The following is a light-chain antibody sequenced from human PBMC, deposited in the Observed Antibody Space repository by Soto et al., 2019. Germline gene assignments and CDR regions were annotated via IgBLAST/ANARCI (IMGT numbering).Light chain of an antibody. CDR1: QSVSSW. J-gene: IGKJ1*01. V-gene: IGKV1-5*01. CDR3: QQYNSYPT. Sequence: DIQMTQSPSTLSASVGDRVTITCRASQSVSSWLAWYQQKPGKAPKLLIYYASSLESGVPSRFSGSGSGTEFTLPISSLQTDDFATYYCQQYNSYPTFGQGTKVEIK. CDR2: YAS.